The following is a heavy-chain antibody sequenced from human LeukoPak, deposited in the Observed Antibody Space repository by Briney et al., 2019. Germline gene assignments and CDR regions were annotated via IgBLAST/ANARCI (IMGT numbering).Heavy chain of an antibody. V-gene: IGHV4-61*02. CDR2: IYTSGST. Sequence: PSETLSLTCTVSGGSISSGSYYWSWIRQPAGKGLEWIGRIYTSGSTNYNPSLKSRVTISVDTSKNQFSLKLSSVTAADTAVYYCARGRGGSGHWFDPWGQGTLVTVSS. D-gene: IGHD2-15*01. CDR3: ARGRGGSGHWFDP. CDR1: GGSISSGSYY. J-gene: IGHJ5*02.